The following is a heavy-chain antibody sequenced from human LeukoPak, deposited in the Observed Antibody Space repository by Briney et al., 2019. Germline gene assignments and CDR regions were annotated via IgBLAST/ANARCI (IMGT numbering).Heavy chain of an antibody. D-gene: IGHD2-2*01. J-gene: IGHJ5*02. CDR2: INPSGGT. Sequence: ASVKVSCKASGYTFSFYNMHWVRQVPGQGLEWMGIINPSGGTAYAQRLQGRIIMTRDTTTLYVELSSLRSEDTAVYYCARSYCSSTSCYGDWFDPWGQGTLVTVSS. CDR3: ARSYCSSTSCYGDWFDP. CDR1: GYTFSFYN. V-gene: IGHV1-46*01.